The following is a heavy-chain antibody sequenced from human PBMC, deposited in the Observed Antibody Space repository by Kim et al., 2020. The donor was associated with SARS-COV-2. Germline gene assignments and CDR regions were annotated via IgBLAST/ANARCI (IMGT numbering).Heavy chain of an antibody. V-gene: IGHV3-30*01. D-gene: IGHD3-22*01. J-gene: IGHJ3*02. CDR3: ARDSYYDSSGSVDI. Sequence: AASVKGRFTISRDNSKNTLYLKMNRLRAEDTAVYYCARDSYYDSSGSVDIWGQGTMVTVSS.